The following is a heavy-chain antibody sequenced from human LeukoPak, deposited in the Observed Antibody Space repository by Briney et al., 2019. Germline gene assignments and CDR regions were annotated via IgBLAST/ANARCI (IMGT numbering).Heavy chain of an antibody. Sequence: SETLSLTCTVSGYSISSGYYWGWIRQPPGKGLEWIGNIYHNGSTDYNPSLKSRVTISVDTSKNQFSLKLSSVTAADTAVYYCARPQLLNGFDPWGQGTLVTVSS. V-gene: IGHV4-38-2*02. CDR3: ARPQLLNGFDP. D-gene: IGHD2-2*01. CDR1: GYSISSGYY. J-gene: IGHJ5*02. CDR2: IYHNGST.